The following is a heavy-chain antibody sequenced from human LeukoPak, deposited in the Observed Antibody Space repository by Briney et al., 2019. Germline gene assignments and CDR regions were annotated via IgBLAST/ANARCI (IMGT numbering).Heavy chain of an antibody. CDR2: IKEDGSEK. CDR1: GFTFSSYG. J-gene: IGHJ4*02. Sequence: GGSLRLSCAASGFTFSSYGVHWVRQAPGKGLEWVANIKEDGSEKYYVDSVRGRFTISRDNAKNSLYLQMNSLRAEDTAVYYCARDQYWGQGTLVTVSS. CDR3: ARDQY. V-gene: IGHV3-7*01.